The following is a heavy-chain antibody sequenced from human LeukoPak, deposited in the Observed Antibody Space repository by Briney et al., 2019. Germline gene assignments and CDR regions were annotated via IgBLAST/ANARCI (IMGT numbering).Heavy chain of an antibody. J-gene: IGHJ4*02. CDR2: ISSSGSTK. Sequence: GGSLRLSCAASRFTFSSYSMNWVRQAPGKGLEWVSYISSSGSTKYYADSVKGRFTISRDNAKNSLYLQMNSLRADDTAVYYCVRLALRNVAVAGGFDDWGQGTLVTVSP. CDR3: VRLALRNVAVAGGFDD. CDR1: RFTFSSYS. V-gene: IGHV3-48*01. D-gene: IGHD6-19*01.